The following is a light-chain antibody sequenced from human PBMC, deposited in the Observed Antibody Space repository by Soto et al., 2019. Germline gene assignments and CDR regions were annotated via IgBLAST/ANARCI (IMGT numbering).Light chain of an antibody. V-gene: IGLV2-11*01. CDR1: SSDVGGYNY. CDR2: EVS. J-gene: IGLJ1*01. Sequence: QSALTQPRSVSGSPGQSVTISCTGTSSDVGGYNYVSWYQQYPGKAPKVMIYEVSKRPSRVPDRFSGSKSGNTASLTISGVQAEDEADYYCMSYTGSHYVFGTGTKLTVL. CDR3: MSYTGSHYV.